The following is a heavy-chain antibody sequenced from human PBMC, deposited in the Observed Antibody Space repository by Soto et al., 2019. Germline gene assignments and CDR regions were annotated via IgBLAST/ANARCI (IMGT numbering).Heavy chain of an antibody. D-gene: IGHD6-13*01. CDR2: IYYSGST. J-gene: IGHJ1*01. CDR1: GGSISSYY. V-gene: IGHV4-59*01. Sequence: QVQLQESGPGLVKPSETLSLTCTVSGGSISSYYWSWIRQPPGKGLEWIGYIYYSGSTNYNPSLKRRVTISVDPSKNQFSLKLSSVTAADTAVYSCARYSSSWYEYFQHWGQGTLVTVSS. CDR3: ARYSSSWYEYFQH.